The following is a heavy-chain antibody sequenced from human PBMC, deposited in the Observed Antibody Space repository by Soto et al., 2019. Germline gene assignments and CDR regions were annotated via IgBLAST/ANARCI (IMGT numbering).Heavy chain of an antibody. D-gene: IGHD3-16*02. CDR2: ISSSGSTI. J-gene: IGHJ4*02. V-gene: IGHV3-11*01. CDR3: ARDNDYIWGSYPAAGYYFDY. CDR1: GFTFSDYY. Sequence: QVQLVESGGGLVKPGGSLRLSCAASGFTFSDYYMSWIRQAPGKGLEWVSYISSSGSTIYYADSVKGRFTISRDNAKNSLDLQMNSLRAEDTAVYYCARDNDYIWGSYPAAGYYFDYWGQGTLVTVSS.